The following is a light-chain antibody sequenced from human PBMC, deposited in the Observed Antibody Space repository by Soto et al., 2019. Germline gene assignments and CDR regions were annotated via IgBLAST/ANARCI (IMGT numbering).Light chain of an antibody. J-gene: IGKJ2*01. CDR3: QQTYTTPQT. CDR1: QSIRDY. Sequence: DIQMTQSPFSRSASVGDRATITCRTSQSIRDYLNCYQQKVGKAPKLLIYAASTLQSGVPSRFSGSGSGTDFTLTINSLQPEDFATYYCQQTYTTPQTFGQGTKLEIK. CDR2: AAS. V-gene: IGKV1-39*01.